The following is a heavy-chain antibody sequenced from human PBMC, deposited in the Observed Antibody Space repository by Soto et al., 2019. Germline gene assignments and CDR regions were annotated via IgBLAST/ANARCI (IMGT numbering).Heavy chain of an antibody. CDR1: GFTFSGSA. J-gene: IGHJ6*03. CDR3: TRLQATKDIVLMGTPTYYYYMDV. Sequence: GGSLRLSCAASGFTFSGSAMHWVRQASGKGLEWVGRIRSKANSYATAYAASVKGRFTISRDDSKNTAYLQMNSLKTEDTAVYYCTRLQATKDIVLMGTPTYYYYMDVWGKGTTVTVSS. V-gene: IGHV3-73*01. D-gene: IGHD2-8*01. CDR2: IRSKANSYAT.